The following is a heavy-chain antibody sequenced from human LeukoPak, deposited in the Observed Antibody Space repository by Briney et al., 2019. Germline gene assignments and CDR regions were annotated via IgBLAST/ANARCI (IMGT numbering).Heavy chain of an antibody. Sequence: GGSLRLSCAASGFTFSSYWMSWVRQAPGKGLEWVANIKQDGSEKYYVDSVKGRFTISRDYAKSSLYLQMSSLRAEDTAVYYCAAEGWFGDLFKDYWGQGTLVTVSS. J-gene: IGHJ4*02. CDR2: IKQDGSEK. V-gene: IGHV3-7*01. CDR3: AAEGWFGDLFKDY. CDR1: GFTFSSYW. D-gene: IGHD3-10*01.